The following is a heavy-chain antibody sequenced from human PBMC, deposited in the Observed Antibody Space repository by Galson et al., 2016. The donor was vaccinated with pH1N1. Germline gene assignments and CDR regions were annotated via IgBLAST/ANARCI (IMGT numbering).Heavy chain of an antibody. D-gene: IGHD3-10*01. CDR1: GFTFGTHA. Sequence: SLRLSCAASGFTFGTHAMTWVRQAPGKGLQWVAVISGRGGSREYADSVKGRFTISRDNSENTLYLQMNSLRAEDTAMYYCAKDITMVRGASGAMDVWGQGTTVTVSS. V-gene: IGHV3-23*01. J-gene: IGHJ6*02. CDR2: ISGRGGSR. CDR3: AKDITMVRGASGAMDV.